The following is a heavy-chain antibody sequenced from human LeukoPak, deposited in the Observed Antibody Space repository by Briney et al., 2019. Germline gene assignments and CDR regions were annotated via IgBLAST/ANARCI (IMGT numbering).Heavy chain of an antibody. D-gene: IGHD6-19*01. CDR3: ARDMSVAGQYYYYGMDV. CDR1: GFTFSSYS. CDR2: IWYDGSNK. Sequence: GGSLRLSCAASGFTFSSYSMNWVRQAPGKGLEWVAVIWYDGSNKYYADSVKGRFTISRDNSKNTLYLQMNSLRAEDTAVYYCARDMSVAGQYYYYGMDVWGQGTTVTVSS. J-gene: IGHJ6*02. V-gene: IGHV3-33*08.